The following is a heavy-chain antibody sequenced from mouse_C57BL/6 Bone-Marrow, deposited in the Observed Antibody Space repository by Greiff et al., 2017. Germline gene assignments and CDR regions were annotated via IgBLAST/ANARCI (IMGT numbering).Heavy chain of an antibody. CDR1: GYTFTAYE. D-gene: IGHD1-1*01. CDR2: IDPETGGT. J-gene: IGHJ2*01. V-gene: IGHV1-15*01. Sequence: QVQLQQSGAELVRPGASVTLSCKASGYTFTAYEMHWVKQTPVHGLEWIGAIDPETGGTASNQKFKGKAILTADKSSSTAYMELRRLTSEDSAVYYCTRWGITTVVVPFDYWGQGTTLTVSS. CDR3: TRWGITTVVVPFDY.